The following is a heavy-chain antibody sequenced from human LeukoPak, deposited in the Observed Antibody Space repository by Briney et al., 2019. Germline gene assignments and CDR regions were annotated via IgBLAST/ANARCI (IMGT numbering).Heavy chain of an antibody. CDR2: IIPIFGTA. CDR3: ARDESSNFDY. CDR1: GGTFSSYA. Sequence: SVKVSCKASGGTFSSYAISWVRQAPGQGLEWMGGIIPIFGTANYAQKFQGRVTITADKSTSTAYMELSRLRSDDTAVYYCARDESSNFDYWGQGTLVTVSS. J-gene: IGHJ4*02. V-gene: IGHV1-69*06. D-gene: IGHD6-13*01.